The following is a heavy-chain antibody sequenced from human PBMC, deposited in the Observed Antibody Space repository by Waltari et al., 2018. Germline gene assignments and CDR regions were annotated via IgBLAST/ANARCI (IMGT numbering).Heavy chain of an antibody. V-gene: IGHV3-30*18. J-gene: IGHJ4*02. CDR1: GFTFSSYG. CDR2: ISYDGSNK. D-gene: IGHD6-13*01. CDR3: AKPPGYSSSWYLDY. Sequence: QVQLVESGGGVVQPGRSLRLSCAASGFTFSSYGMHWVRQAPGKGLEWVAVISYDGSNKYYADSVKGRFTISRDNSKNTLYLQMNSLRAEDTAVYYCAKPPGYSSSWYLDYWGQGTLVTVSS.